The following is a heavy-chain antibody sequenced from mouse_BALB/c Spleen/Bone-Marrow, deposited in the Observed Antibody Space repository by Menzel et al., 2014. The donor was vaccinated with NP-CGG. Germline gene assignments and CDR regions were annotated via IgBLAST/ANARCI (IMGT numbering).Heavy chain of an antibody. CDR1: GFTFSNYW. D-gene: IGHD1-1*01. Sequence: EVKLMESGGGLVQPGGSMKLSCVASGFTFSNYWMDWVRQSPERGLEWVAEIRLKSNNYATHYAEAVKGRFTISRDDSKSSVDLQMINLRAEDTGIYYCSRSLRVFDYWGQGTTLTVSS. CDR2: IRLKSNNYAT. V-gene: IGHV6-6*02. J-gene: IGHJ2*01. CDR3: SRSLRVFDY.